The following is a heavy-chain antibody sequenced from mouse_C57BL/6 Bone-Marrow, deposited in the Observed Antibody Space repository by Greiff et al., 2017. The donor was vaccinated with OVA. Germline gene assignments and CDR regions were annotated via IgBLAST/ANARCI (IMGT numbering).Heavy chain of an antibody. CDR2: IDPEDGET. Sequence: VQLQQSGAELVKPGASVKLSCTASGFNIKDYYLTWVKQRTEKGLEWIGRIDPEDGETKYAPKFQGKATITAETASNTAYLQLSSRTSEDTAVYYCAIGNPYAMDYGGQGTSVTVSS. J-gene: IGHJ4*01. V-gene: IGHV14-2*01. CDR1: GFNIKDYY. CDR3: AIGNPYAMDY. D-gene: IGHD2-1*01.